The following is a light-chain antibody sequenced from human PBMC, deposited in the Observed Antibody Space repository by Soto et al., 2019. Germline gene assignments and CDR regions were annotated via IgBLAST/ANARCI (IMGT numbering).Light chain of an antibody. CDR2: EVS. Sequence: QSALTQPASVSESPGQSITISCTGTSSDVGGYNYVSWYQQHPGKAPKLMIYEVSNRPSGVSNRFSGSKSGNTASLTISGLQAEDEADYYSTSKTSSTYVVFGGGTKLTVL. CDR1: SSDVGGYNY. V-gene: IGLV2-14*01. CDR3: TSKTSSTYVV. J-gene: IGLJ2*01.